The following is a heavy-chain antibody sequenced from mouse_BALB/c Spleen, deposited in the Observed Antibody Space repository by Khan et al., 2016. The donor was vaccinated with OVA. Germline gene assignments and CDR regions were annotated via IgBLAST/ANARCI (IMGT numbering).Heavy chain of an antibody. CDR3: ARNSYMYDFTY. CDR2: IWSGGST. V-gene: IGHV2-2*01. CDR1: GFSLTTYG. J-gene: IGHJ3*01. Sequence: QVQLKESGPGLVQPSQSLSITCTVSGFSLTTYGVHWVRQSPGQGLEWLGVIWSGGSTDYNAAFLSRLSISKDNSTSHVVFKMNSLQADDTAMYYCARNSYMYDFTYWGQGTLVTVSA. D-gene: IGHD2-14*01.